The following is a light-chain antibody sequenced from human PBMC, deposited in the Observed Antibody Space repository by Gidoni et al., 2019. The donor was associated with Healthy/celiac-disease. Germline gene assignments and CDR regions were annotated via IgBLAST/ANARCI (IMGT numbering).Light chain of an antibody. CDR3: CSYAGSSTLYV. Sequence: QSALTQPASVSGSPGQSITISCTGTSSDVGSYNFVSWYQHHPGKAPNLMIYEGNKRPSGVSNRFSGSKSGNTASLTISGLQAEDEADYYCCSYAGSSTLYVFGTGTKVAVL. CDR2: EGN. V-gene: IGLV2-23*01. CDR1: SSDVGSYNF. J-gene: IGLJ1*01.